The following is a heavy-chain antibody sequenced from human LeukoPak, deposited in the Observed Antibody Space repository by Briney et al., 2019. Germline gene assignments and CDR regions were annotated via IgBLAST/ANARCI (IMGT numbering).Heavy chain of an antibody. J-gene: IGHJ4*02. CDR2: IIPIFGTA. CDR1: GGTFSSYA. V-gene: IGHV1-69*13. Sequence: SVKVSCKASGGTFSSYAISWVRQAPGQGLEWMGGIIPIFGTANYAQKFQGRVTITADESTSTAYMELSSLRSEDTAVYYCARAPDVFYYFDYWGQGTLVTVSS. CDR3: ARAPDVFYYFDY. D-gene: IGHD3-9*01.